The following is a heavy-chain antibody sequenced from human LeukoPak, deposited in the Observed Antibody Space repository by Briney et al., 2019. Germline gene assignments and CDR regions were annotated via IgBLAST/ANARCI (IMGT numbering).Heavy chain of an antibody. Sequence: SVKVSCKASGGTFSSYAISWVRQAPGQGLEWMGGIIPIFGTANYAQKFQGRVTITRNTSISTAYMELSNLKSEDTAVYYCARLSNWNYVNWFDPWGQGTLVTVSS. CDR2: IIPIFGTA. CDR1: GGTFSSYA. CDR3: ARLSNWNYVNWFDP. V-gene: IGHV1-69*05. D-gene: IGHD1-7*01. J-gene: IGHJ5*02.